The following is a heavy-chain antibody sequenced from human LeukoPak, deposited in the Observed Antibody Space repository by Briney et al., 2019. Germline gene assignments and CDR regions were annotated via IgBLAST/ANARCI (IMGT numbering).Heavy chain of an antibody. D-gene: IGHD1-1*01. CDR2: IYSGGST. Sequence: GGSLRLSCAASGFTVSSNYMSWARQAPGKGLEWVSVIYSGGSTYYADSVKGRFTISRDNSKNTLYLQMNSLRAEDTAVYYCARLNWANWFDPWGQGTLVTVSS. J-gene: IGHJ5*02. V-gene: IGHV3-53*01. CDR1: GFTVSSNY. CDR3: ARLNWANWFDP.